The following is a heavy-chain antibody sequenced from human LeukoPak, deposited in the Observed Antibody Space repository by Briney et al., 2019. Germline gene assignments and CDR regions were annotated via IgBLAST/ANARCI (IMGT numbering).Heavy chain of an antibody. CDR2: ISWDGGST. CDR3: ARDSAWFGELLPSVNY. CDR1: GFTFDDYT. J-gene: IGHJ4*02. V-gene: IGHV3-43*01. D-gene: IGHD3-10*01. Sequence: GGSLRLSCAASGFTFDDYTMHWVRQAPGKGLEWVSLISWDGGSTYYADSVKGRFTISRDNAKNSLYLQMNSLRAEDTAVYYCARDSAWFGELLPSVNYWGQGTLVTVSS.